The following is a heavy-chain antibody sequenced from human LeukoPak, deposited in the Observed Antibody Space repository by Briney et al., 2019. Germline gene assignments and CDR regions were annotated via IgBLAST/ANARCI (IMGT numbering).Heavy chain of an antibody. CDR1: GYTFTSYG. D-gene: IGHD2-2*01. CDR2: ISAYNGNT. CDR3: ARDGHCTSTDCYEWLAY. V-gene: IGHV1-18*01. Sequence: ASVKVSCKASGYTFTSYGISWVRQAPGQGLEWMGWISAYNGNTNYAQKLQGRVTMTTDTSTSTAYMELSRLRSDDTAVYYCARDGHCTSTDCYEWLAYWGQGTLVTVSS. J-gene: IGHJ4*02.